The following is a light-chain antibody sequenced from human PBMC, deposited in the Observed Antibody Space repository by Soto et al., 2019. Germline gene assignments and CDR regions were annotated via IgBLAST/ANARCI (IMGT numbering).Light chain of an antibody. CDR2: EVS. J-gene: IGLJ1*01. CDR3: TSYTGIITLDV. Sequence: QSVLTQPASVSGSPGQSITVSCTGTSSDVGGYNYVSWYQQHPGKAPKLVIYEVSNRPSGVSNRFSGSKSGNTASLTISGLQAEDEADYYCTSYTGIITLDVFXTGTKATVL. V-gene: IGLV2-14*01. CDR1: SSDVGGYNY.